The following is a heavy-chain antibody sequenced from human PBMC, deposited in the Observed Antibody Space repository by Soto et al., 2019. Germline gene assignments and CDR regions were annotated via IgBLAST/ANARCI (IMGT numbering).Heavy chain of an antibody. J-gene: IGHJ5*02. CDR3: ARDRTQGYCSGGSCYELYLEP. V-gene: IGHV3-48*01. D-gene: IGHD2-15*01. CDR1: GFTFSSYS. CDR2: ISSSSSTI. Sequence: GGSLRLSCAASGFTFSSYSMNWVRQAPGKGLEWASYISSSSSTIYYADSVKGRFTISRDNAKNSLYLQMNSLRAEDTAVYYCARDRTQGYCSGGSCYELYLEPWGQGTLVTVSS.